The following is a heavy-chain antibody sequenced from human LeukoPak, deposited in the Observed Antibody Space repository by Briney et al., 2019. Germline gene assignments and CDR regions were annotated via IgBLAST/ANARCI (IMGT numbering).Heavy chain of an antibody. D-gene: IGHD2-15*01. CDR2: ISGSGGST. J-gene: IGHJ4*02. Sequence: PGGSLRLSCAASGFTLSSYAMSWVRQAPGKGLEWVSAISGSGGSTYYADSVKGRFTISRDNSKNTLYLQMNSLRAEDTAVYYCAAGYGRRYYFDYWGQGTLVTVSS. V-gene: IGHV3-23*01. CDR1: GFTLSSYA. CDR3: AAGYGRRYYFDY.